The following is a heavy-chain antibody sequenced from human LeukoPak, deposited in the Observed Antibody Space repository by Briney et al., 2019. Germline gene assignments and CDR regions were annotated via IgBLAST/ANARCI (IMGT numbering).Heavy chain of an antibody. CDR1: GGSISNSRHY. CDR3: ARIFDFYYFDY. Sequence: SETLSLTCTVSGGSISNSRHYWGWIRQSPGKGLEWTGTIYYGGSTHYNSSLKSRVTISVDTSKNHFSLKLRSVTAADTAVYYCARIFDFYYFDYWGQGTLVTVSS. CDR2: IYYGGST. V-gene: IGHV4-39*07. D-gene: IGHD3-9*01. J-gene: IGHJ4*02.